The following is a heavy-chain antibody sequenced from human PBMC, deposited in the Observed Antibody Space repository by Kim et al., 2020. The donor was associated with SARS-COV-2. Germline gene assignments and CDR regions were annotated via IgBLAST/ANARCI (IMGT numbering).Heavy chain of an antibody. Sequence: ASVKVSCKASGYTFTSYAMNWVRQAPGQGLEWMGWINTNTGNPTYAQGFTGRFVFSLDTSVSTAYLQISSLKAEDTAVYYCARDSVLRYFDWLGAFDIWGQGTMVTVSS. CDR2: INTNTGNP. CDR3: ARDSVLRYFDWLGAFDI. D-gene: IGHD3-9*01. V-gene: IGHV7-4-1*02. CDR1: GYTFTSYA. J-gene: IGHJ3*02.